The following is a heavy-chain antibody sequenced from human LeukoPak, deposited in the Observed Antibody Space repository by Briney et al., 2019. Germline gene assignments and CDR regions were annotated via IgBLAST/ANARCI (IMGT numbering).Heavy chain of an antibody. D-gene: IGHD3-16*01. CDR3: ARGGGLDV. CDR2: INHNGNVN. J-gene: IGHJ6*02. Sequence: GGSLRLSCAASGFTFSDYHMNWACQAPGKGLEWVASINHNGNVNYYVDSVKGRFTISRDNAKNSLYLQMSNLRAEDTAVYFCARGGGLDVWGQGATVTVSS. V-gene: IGHV3-7*03. CDR1: GFTFSDYH.